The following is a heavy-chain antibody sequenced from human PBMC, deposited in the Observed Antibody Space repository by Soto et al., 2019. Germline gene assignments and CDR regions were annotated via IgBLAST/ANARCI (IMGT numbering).Heavy chain of an antibody. CDR3: AKDDGDWWYYFDY. Sequence: EVQLLESGGGLVQPGGSLRLSCAASGFTFSSYAMSWVRQAPGKGLEWVSIISGSGGSTYYADSVKGRFTISRDNSKNTLDLQMNSLRAEDTAVYSCAKDDGDWWYYFDYWGQGTLVTVSS. CDR2: ISGSGGST. V-gene: IGHV3-23*01. CDR1: GFTFSSYA. J-gene: IGHJ4*02. D-gene: IGHD2-8*02.